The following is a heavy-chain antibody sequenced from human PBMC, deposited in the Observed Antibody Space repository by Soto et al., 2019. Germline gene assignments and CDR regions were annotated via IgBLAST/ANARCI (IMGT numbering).Heavy chain of an antibody. Sequence: EVQLVESGGGLVQPGGSLRLSCAASGFTFSAYAMNWVRQAPGKGLEWVAYISTGSSSIIYYAGPGRGRFTVSRDDAKNSLYLEMTSLRDEDTAVYYCVRAHSSTWYVAFRWDGYWGQGTLVAVSS. V-gene: IGHV3-48*02. J-gene: IGHJ4*02. CDR3: VRAHSSTWYVAFRWDGY. CDR2: ISTGSSSII. D-gene: IGHD2-2*01. CDR1: GFTFSAYA.